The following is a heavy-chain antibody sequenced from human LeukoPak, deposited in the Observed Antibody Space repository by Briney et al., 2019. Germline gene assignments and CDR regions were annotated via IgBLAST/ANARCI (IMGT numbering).Heavy chain of an antibody. CDR2: ISSSGRTI. V-gene: IGHV3-11*01. D-gene: IGHD6-13*01. CDR3: ARDLRSGGIAAAGGL. CDR1: GFTFSDYY. J-gene: IGHJ4*02. Sequence: PGGSLRLSCAASGFTFSDYYMSWIRQAPGKGLEWVSYISSSGRTIYYADSVKGRFTISRDNAKNSLYLQMNSLRAEDTAVYYCARDLRSGGIAAAGGLWGQGTLVTVSS.